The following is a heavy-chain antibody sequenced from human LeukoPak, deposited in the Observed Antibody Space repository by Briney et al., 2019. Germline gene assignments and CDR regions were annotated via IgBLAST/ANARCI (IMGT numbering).Heavy chain of an antibody. Sequence: GGSLRLSCAASGFTFSSYAMHWVRQAPGKGLEWVAVISYDGSNKYYADSVKGRFTISRDNADNFLYLQMNSLRADDTALYFCAKGSRPAIGNTSSWYWYGLDVWGQGTTVTVSS. CDR3: AKGSRPAIGNTSSWYWYGLDV. D-gene: IGHD6-13*01. CDR1: GFTFSSYA. J-gene: IGHJ6*02. CDR2: ISYDGSNK. V-gene: IGHV3-30-3*01.